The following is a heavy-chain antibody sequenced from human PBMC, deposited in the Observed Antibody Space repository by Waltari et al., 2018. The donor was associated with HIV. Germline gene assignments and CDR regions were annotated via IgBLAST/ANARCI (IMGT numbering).Heavy chain of an antibody. V-gene: IGHV4-31*03. CDR2: IYYSGST. Sequence: QVQLQESGPGLVKPSQALSLTCTVSGGSVSSDSHHWSWIRQHPGKGLEWIGYIYYSGSTYYNPSLKSRVIISIDTSQNQFSLELTSVTAADTAVYYCARDSGLYGTYSHGMDVWGQGTTVTVSS. CDR1: GGSVSSDSHH. D-gene: IGHD4-17*01. J-gene: IGHJ6*02. CDR3: ARDSGLYGTYSHGMDV.